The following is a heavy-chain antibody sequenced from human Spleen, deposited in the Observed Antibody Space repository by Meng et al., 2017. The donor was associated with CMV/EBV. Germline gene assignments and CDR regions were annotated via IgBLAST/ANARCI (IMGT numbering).Heavy chain of an antibody. D-gene: IGHD2-2*01. Sequence: SETLSLTCTVSGGSISSSSYYWGWIRQPPGKGLEWIGSIYYSGSTYYNPSLKSRVTISVDTSKNQFSLKLSSVTAADTAVYYCAREPIGYCSSTSCYNRFDPWGQGTLVTVSS. J-gene: IGHJ5*02. V-gene: IGHV4-39*07. CDR2: IYYSGST. CDR1: GGSISSSSYY. CDR3: AREPIGYCSSTSCYNRFDP.